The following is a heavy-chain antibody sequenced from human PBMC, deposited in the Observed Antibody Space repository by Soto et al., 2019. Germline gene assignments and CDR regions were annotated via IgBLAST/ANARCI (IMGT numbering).Heavy chain of an antibody. CDR3: ASGTAYYDFWSGKNYYYGMDV. CDR2: IWYDGSNK. J-gene: IGHJ6*02. CDR1: GFTFSSYG. D-gene: IGHD3-3*01. Sequence: QVQLVESGGGVVQPGRSLRLSCAASGFTFSSYGMHWVRQAPGKGLEWVAVIWYDGSNKYYADSVKGRFTISRDNSKNALYRQMDSLRGEARAVYYYASGTAYYDFWSGKNYYYGMDVWGQGTTVTVS. V-gene: IGHV3-33*01.